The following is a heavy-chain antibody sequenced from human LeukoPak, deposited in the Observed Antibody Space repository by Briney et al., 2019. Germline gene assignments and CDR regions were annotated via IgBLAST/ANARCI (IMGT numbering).Heavy chain of an antibody. D-gene: IGHD3-22*01. Sequence: PGGSLRLSCAASGFSFSSYGMHWVRQAPGKRLEWVATISYDGSNKYYADSVRGRFTISRDNSKNTLYLQMDSLRAEDTAVYYCAKDVYYDRSGYYFYYYGMDVWGQGTTVTVSS. CDR2: ISYDGSNK. CDR3: AKDVYYDRSGYYFYYYGMDV. CDR1: GFSFSSYG. V-gene: IGHV3-30*18. J-gene: IGHJ6*02.